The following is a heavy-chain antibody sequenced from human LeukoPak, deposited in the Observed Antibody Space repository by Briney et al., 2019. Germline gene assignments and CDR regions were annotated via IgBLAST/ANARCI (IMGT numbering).Heavy chain of an antibody. CDR2: ISAYNGNT. J-gene: IGHJ4*02. CDR3: AKERSRYGYRAGYFDY. D-gene: IGHD5-24*01. V-gene: IGHV1-18*01. CDR1: GYTFTSYG. Sequence: ASVKVSCKASGYTFTSYGISWVRQAPGQGLEWMGWISAYNGNTNYAQKLRGRVTMTTDTSTSTAYMQLRSLRSDDTAVYYCAKERSRYGYRAGYFDYWGQGTLVTVSS.